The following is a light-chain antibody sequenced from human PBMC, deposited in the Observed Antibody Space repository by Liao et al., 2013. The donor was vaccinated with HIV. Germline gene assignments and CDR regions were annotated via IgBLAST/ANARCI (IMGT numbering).Light chain of an antibody. CDR2: QDS. J-gene: IGLJ2*01. CDR1: KLGDKY. V-gene: IGLV3-1*01. Sequence: SYELTQPPSVSVSPGQTASITCSGDKLGDKYACWYQQKPGQSPVLVIYQDSKRPSGIPERFAGSNSGNTATLTISGAQAMDEADYYCQAWDITTVFGGGTK. CDR3: QAWDITTV.